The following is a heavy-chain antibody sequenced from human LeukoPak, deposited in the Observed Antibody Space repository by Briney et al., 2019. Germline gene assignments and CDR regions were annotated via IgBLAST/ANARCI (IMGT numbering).Heavy chain of an antibody. CDR2: IKHDGSEK. CDR3: AKAAAGSYDILTGYYTRISDY. CDR1: GFTFSGYW. V-gene: IGHV3-7*03. Sequence: GGSLRLSCSASGFTFSGYWMTWVRQASGKGLEWVASIKHDGSEKYYVDSVKGRFTISRDNAKNSLHLQMNSLRAEDTAVYYCAKAAAGSYDILTGYYTRISDYWGQGTLVTVSS. J-gene: IGHJ4*02. D-gene: IGHD3-9*01.